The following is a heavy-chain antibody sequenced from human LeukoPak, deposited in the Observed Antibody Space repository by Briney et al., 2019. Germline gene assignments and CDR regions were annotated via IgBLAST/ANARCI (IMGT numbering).Heavy chain of an antibody. Sequence: GESLKISCKGSGYSFPNYWIGWVRQMPGKGLEWMGFIFPGDSDTRYTPSFQGHVSLSVDKSMKTAYLQWSSLKSSDSAMHYCARRPDTGAAADYTLDIWGQGTLVTVSS. CDR3: ARRPDTGAAADYTLDI. V-gene: IGHV5-51*01. D-gene: IGHD6-13*01. CDR2: IFPGDSDT. J-gene: IGHJ4*02. CDR1: GYSFPNYW.